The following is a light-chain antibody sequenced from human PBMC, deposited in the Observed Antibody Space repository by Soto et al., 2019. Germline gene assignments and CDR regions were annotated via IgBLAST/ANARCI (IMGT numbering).Light chain of an antibody. J-gene: IGLJ3*02. Sequence: QSVLTQPASVSGSPGQSITISCTGTSSDVGSYNLVSWYQQHPGKAPKLMIFEVSKRPSGVSDRFSGSKSGNTASLTISGVQTEDEADYYCCSYADTRGVFGGGTKLTVL. CDR2: EVS. CDR1: SSDVGSYNL. V-gene: IGLV2-23*02. CDR3: CSYADTRGV.